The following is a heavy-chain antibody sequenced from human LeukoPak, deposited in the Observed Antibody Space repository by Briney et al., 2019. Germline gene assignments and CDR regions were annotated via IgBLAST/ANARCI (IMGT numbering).Heavy chain of an antibody. CDR1: GFTFDDYA. CDR3: AKASYSSGWSSIDY. CDR2: ISWNSGSI. Sequence: GGSLRLSCAASGFTFDDYALHWVRQAPGKGLEWVSGISWNSGSIGYADSVKGRFTISRDNAKNSLYLQMNSLRAEDTALYYCAKASYSSGWSSIDYWGQGTLVTVSS. J-gene: IGHJ4*02. D-gene: IGHD6-19*01. V-gene: IGHV3-9*01.